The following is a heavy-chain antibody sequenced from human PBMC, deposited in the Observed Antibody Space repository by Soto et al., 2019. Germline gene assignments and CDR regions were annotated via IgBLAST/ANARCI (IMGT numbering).Heavy chain of an antibody. V-gene: IGHV1-69*01. D-gene: IGHD2-2*01. Sequence: QVQLVQSGAEVRKPGSSVTVSCKASGGTFSNYAISWVRQAPGQGLEWMGGIIPIVGTGSYAQKFQGRVTMTADEPTTTAYMELSSLRFEDTAVDYCARVVILVPTASTHYYYHMDVWGPGTTVTVSS. CDR2: IIPIVGTG. CDR3: ARVVILVPTASTHYYYHMDV. J-gene: IGHJ6*02. CDR1: GGTFSNYA.